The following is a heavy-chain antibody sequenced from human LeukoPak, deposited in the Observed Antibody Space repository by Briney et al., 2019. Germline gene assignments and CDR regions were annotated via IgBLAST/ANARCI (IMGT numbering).Heavy chain of an antibody. D-gene: IGHD3-22*01. V-gene: IGHV3-23*01. Sequence: GGSLRLSCAASGFTFSSYAMSWVRQAPGKGLVWVSAISGSGGSTYYADSVKGRFTISRDNSKNTLYLQMNSLRAEDTAVYYCAKETYDSSGYYSAFDYWGQGTLVTVSS. CDR2: ISGSGGST. CDR1: GFTFSSYA. J-gene: IGHJ4*02. CDR3: AKETYDSSGYYSAFDY.